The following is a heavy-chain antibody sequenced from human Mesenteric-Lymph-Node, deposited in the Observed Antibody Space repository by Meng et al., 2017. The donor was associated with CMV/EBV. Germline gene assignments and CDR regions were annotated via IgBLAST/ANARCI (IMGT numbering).Heavy chain of an antibody. V-gene: IGHV4-34*01. J-gene: IGHJ5*02. Sequence: SETLSLTCAVYGGSFSGYYWTWIRQPPGKGLEWMGEINHSGSTNYNPSLKSRVTISVDTSKNQFSLKLSSVTAADTAVYYCARNYYGSGSYYNRGYNWFDPWGQGTLVTVSS. CDR1: GGSFSGYY. CDR3: ARNYYGSGSYYNRGYNWFDP. D-gene: IGHD3-10*01. CDR2: INHSGST.